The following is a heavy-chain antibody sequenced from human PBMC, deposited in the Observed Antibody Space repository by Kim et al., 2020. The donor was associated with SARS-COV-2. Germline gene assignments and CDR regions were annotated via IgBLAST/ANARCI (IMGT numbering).Heavy chain of an antibody. CDR1: GFTFSSYA. D-gene: IGHD3-9*01. J-gene: IGHJ5*02. CDR3: AKGANARYFDWLSIPDWFDH. V-gene: IGHV3-23*01. CDR2: ISGSGGST. Sequence: GGSLRLSCAASGFTFSSYAMSWVRQAPGKGLEWVSDISGSGGSTYYAESVKGRFTISRDNSKNTLYLQMNSLRAEDTAVYYCAKGANARYFDWLSIPDWFDHGGQGTLVTVSS.